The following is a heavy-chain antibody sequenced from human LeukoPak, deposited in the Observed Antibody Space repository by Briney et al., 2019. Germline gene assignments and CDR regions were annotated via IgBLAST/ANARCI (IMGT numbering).Heavy chain of an antibody. CDR1: GGSFSGFY. CDR3: ARHHRNYYGSGSPYSPFDY. CDR2: INHSGST. V-gene: IGHV4-34*01. J-gene: IGHJ4*02. Sequence: SETLSLTCAVYGGSFSGFYWSWIRRPPGKGQEWIGEINHSGSTNYNPSLKSRVTISVDTSKNQFSLKLSSVTAADTAVYYCARHHRNYYGSGSPYSPFDYWGQGTLVTVSS. D-gene: IGHD3-10*01.